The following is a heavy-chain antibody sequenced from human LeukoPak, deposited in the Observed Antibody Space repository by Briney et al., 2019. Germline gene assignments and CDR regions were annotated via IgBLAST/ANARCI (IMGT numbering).Heavy chain of an antibody. CDR1: GFTFSRYW. V-gene: IGHV3-30*03. D-gene: IGHD2-2*01. Sequence: RQSRRLSCVASGFTFSRYWMHWVRQAPGMWREWVAVTSHDGNKKYCADSGKARLTISRDNSKSTLYLQINGPKAEDTALYGCARRLVTAGITDFFDSWAQGTLVSVSS. CDR2: TSHDGNKK. J-gene: IGHJ4*02. CDR3: ARRLVTAGITDFFDS.